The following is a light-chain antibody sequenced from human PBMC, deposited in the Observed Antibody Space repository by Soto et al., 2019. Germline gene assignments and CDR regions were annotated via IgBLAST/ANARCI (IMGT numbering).Light chain of an antibody. CDR3: QQCGSSPS. J-gene: IGKJ1*01. Sequence: EIVLTQSPGTLSLSPGERATLSCRASQSVSSSYLAWYQQKPGQAPRLLIYDISSRATGIPDRFSGSGSGTDFTLAISRLEPEDFAVYYCQQCGSSPSFGQGTKVELK. V-gene: IGKV3-20*01. CDR2: DIS. CDR1: QSVSSSY.